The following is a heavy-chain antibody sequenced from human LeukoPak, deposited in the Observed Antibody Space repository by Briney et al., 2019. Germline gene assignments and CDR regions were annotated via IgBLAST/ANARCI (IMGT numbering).Heavy chain of an antibody. J-gene: IGHJ4*02. Sequence: PSETLSLTCTVSGDSISGYSWSWIRQPPGKGLEWIAYIYYSGSTNYNPSLKSRVTISVDTSKNQFSLKLSSVTAADTAVYYCARAGCSSTSCYSDYWGQGTLVTVSS. CDR2: IYYSGST. CDR1: GDSISGYS. V-gene: IGHV4-59*12. CDR3: ARAGCSSTSCYSDY. D-gene: IGHD2-2*02.